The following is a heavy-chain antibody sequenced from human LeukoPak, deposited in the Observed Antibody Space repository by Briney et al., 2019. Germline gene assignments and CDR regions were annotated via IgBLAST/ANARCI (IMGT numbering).Heavy chain of an antibody. CDR3: AKDSRAHCTNGVCYTGFDY. CDR1: GFTFSSYG. CDR2: IRYDGSNK. D-gene: IGHD2-8*01. Sequence: GGSLRLSCAASGFTFSSYGMHRVRQAPGKGLEWVAFIRYDGSNKYYADSVKGRFTISRDNSKNSLYLQMNSLRTEDTALYYCAKDSRAHCTNGVCYTGFDYWGQGTLVTVSS. V-gene: IGHV3-30*02. J-gene: IGHJ4*02.